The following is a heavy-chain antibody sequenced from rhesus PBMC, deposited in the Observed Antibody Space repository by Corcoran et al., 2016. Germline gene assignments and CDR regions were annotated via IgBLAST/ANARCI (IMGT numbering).Heavy chain of an antibody. D-gene: IGHD5-42*01. V-gene: IGHV4S7*01. Sequence: QLQLQESGPGLVKPSETLSLTCAVSGGSISSGYGWSWIRQPPGKGLEWIGNIFGSIGSTYYNPSIKGRVTISTDTSKNQFSRKLSSVTAADTAVYYCARVGVLGIGGLDSWGQGVVVTVSS. J-gene: IGHJ6*01. CDR3: ARVGVLGIGGLDS. CDR1: GGSISSGYG. CDR2: IFGSIGST.